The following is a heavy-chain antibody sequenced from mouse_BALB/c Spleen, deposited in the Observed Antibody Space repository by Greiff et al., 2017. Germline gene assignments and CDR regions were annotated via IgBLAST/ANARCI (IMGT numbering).Heavy chain of an antibody. J-gene: IGHJ3*01. CDR1: GFTFSSYA. Sequence: EVQRVESGGGLVKPGGSLKLSCAASGFTFSSYAMSWVRQTPEKRLEWVASISSGGSTYYPDSVKGRFTISRDNARNILYLQMSSLRSEDTAMYYCAREGGGNYAWFAYGGQGTLVTVSA. V-gene: IGHV5-6-5*01. CDR3: AREGGGNYAWFAY. CDR2: ISSGGST. D-gene: IGHD2-1*01.